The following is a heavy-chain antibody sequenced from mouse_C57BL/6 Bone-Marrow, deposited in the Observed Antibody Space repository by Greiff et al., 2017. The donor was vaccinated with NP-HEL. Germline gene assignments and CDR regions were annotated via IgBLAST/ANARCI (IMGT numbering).Heavy chain of an antibody. Sequence: VQLQQSGPELVKPGASVKMSCKASGYTFTDYNMHWVKQSHGKSLEWIGYINPNNGGTSYNQKFKGKATLTVNKSSSTAYMELRSLTSEDSAVYYCASWGYGRNYAMDYWGQGTSVTVSS. CDR2: INPNNGGT. D-gene: IGHD1-1*01. CDR1: GYTFTDYN. CDR3: ASWGYGRNYAMDY. J-gene: IGHJ4*01. V-gene: IGHV1-22*01.